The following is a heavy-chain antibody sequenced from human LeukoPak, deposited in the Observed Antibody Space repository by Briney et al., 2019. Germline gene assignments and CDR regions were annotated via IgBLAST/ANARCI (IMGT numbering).Heavy chain of an antibody. D-gene: IGHD3-22*01. J-gene: IGHJ4*02. V-gene: IGHV1-18*01. CDR2: ISAYNGNT. CDR1: GYTFTSYG. Sequence: ASVKVSCKASGYTFTSYGISWVRQAPGQGLEWMGWISAYNGNTNYAQKLQGRVTMTTDTSTSTAYMELRSLRSDDTAVYYCARDSARYYDSSGPGGYWGQGTLVTVSS. CDR3: ARDSARYYDSSGPGGY.